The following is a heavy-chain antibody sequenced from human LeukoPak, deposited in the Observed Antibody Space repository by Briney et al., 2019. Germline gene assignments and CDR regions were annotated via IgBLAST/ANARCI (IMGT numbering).Heavy chain of an antibody. CDR2: ISGSGGST. D-gene: IGHD3-16*02. V-gene: IGHV3-23*01. J-gene: IGHJ4*02. Sequence: PGGSLRLSCAASGFTFSSCAMSWVRQAPGKGLEWVSAISGSGGSTYYANSVKGRFTISRDNSKNTLYLQMNSLRAEDTAVYYCAKDLGDAITFGGVIVIPPYFDYWGQGTLVTVSS. CDR1: GFTFSSCA. CDR3: AKDLGDAITFGGVIVIPPYFDY.